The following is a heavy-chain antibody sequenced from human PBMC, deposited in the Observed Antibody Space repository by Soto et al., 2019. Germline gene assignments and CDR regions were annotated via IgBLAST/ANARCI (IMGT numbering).Heavy chain of an antibody. V-gene: IGHV3-73*01. J-gene: IGHJ5*02. D-gene: IGHD6-6*01. Sequence: HPGGSLRLSCAASGFTFSGSAMHWVRQASGKGLEWVGRIRSKANSYATAYAASVKGRFTISRDDSKNTAYLQMNSLKTEDTAVYYCTRHDSSSSGFANYNWLDPWGQGTLVTFSS. CDR2: IRSKANSYAT. CDR1: GFTFSGSA. CDR3: TRHDSSSSGFANYNWLDP.